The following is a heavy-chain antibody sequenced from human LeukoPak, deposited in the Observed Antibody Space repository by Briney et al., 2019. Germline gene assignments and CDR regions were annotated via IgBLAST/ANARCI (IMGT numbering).Heavy chain of an antibody. Sequence: SGTLSLTCAVSGGSISSSNWWSWVRQPPGKGLEWIGQTYHSGSTNYNPSLKSRVTISVDKSNNHYSLKLSSVTAADTAVYYCARVPPPAAKLVVDPWGQGTLVTVSS. J-gene: IGHJ5*02. CDR3: ARVPPPAAKLVVDP. CDR2: TYHSGST. CDR1: GGSISSSNW. V-gene: IGHV4-4*02. D-gene: IGHD6-25*01.